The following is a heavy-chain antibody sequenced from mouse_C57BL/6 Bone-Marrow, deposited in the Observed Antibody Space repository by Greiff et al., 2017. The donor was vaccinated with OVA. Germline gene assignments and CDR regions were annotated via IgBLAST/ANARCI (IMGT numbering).Heavy chain of an antibody. V-gene: IGHV14-4*01. CDR2: IEPENGDT. D-gene: IGHD1-1*01. CDR3: TTTGLYFDY. CDR1: GFNIKDDY. J-gene: IGHJ2*01. Sequence: EVQLQQSGAELVRPGASVKLSCTASGFNIKDDYMHWVKQRPEQGLEWIGWIEPENGDTEYASKFQGKATITADTSSNTAYLQLSSLTSEDTAVYYCTTTGLYFDYWGQGTTLTVSS.